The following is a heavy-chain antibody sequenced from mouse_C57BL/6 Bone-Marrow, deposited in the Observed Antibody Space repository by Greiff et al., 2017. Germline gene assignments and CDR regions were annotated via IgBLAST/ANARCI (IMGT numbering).Heavy chain of an antibody. J-gene: IGHJ1*03. V-gene: IGHV1-7*01. Sequence: QVQLQQSGAELAKPGASVKLSCKASGYTFTSYWIHWVKQRPGQGLEWIGYINPSSGYTKYNQKFKDKDTLTADKSSSTAYMQLSSLTYEDSAVYYCASEPLWYFDVWGTGTTVTVSS. CDR3: ASEPLWYFDV. CDR2: INPSSGYT. CDR1: GYTFTSYW.